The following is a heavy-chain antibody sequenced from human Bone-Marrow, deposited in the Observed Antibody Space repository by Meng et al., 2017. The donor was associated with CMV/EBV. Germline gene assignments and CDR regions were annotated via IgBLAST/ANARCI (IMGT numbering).Heavy chain of an antibody. CDR1: GGSFSGYY. J-gene: IGHJ4*02. D-gene: IGHD3-10*01. CDR3: ARGPKRVRGVVVLYYFDY. Sequence: SETLSLTCAVYGGSFSGYYWSWIRQPPGKGLEWIGEINHSGSTNYNPSLKSRVTISVDTSKNQFSLKLSSVTAADTAVYYCARGPKRVRGVVVLYYFDYCGQGTLVTVSS. CDR2: INHSGST. V-gene: IGHV4-34*01.